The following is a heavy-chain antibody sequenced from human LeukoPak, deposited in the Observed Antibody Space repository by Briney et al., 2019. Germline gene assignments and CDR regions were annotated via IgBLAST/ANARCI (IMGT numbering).Heavy chain of an antibody. CDR2: ISSSSSTI. Sequence: GGSLRLSCAASGFTFSSYSMNWVRQAPGKGLEWVSYISSSSSTIYYADSVKGRFTIFRDNAKNSLYLQMNSLRAEDTAVYYCARDRIVGATTMGGYWGQGTLVTVSS. CDR3: ARDRIVGATTMGGY. V-gene: IGHV3-48*04. CDR1: GFTFSSYS. J-gene: IGHJ4*02. D-gene: IGHD1-26*01.